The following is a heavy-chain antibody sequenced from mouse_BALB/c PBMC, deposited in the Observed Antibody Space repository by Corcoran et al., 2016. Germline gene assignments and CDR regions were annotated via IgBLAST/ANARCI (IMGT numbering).Heavy chain of an antibody. D-gene: IGHD2-2*01. CDR3: AREVPGGYPFDY. CDR2: IYPYNDDT. V-gene: IGHV1S136*01. J-gene: IGHJ2*01. CDR1: GYTFTSYV. Sequence: EVQLQQSGPELVKPGASVKMSCKASGYTFTSYVMHWVKKKPGQGLEWIGYIYPYNDDTKYNEEFKGKATLTSDKSSSTAYMELRSLTSEDSAVYYCAREVPGGYPFDYWGQGTTLTVSS.